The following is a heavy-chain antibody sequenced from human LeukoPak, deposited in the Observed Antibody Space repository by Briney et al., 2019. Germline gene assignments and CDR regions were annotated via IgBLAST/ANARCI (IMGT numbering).Heavy chain of an antibody. CDR3: AGLGTTTGYYYMDV. CDR1: GGSISSGSYY. CDR2: IYTSGST. J-gene: IGHJ6*03. Sequence: PSETLSLTCTVSGGSISSGSYYWSWIRQPAGKGLEWIGRIYTSGSTNYNPSLKSRVTISVDPSKNQFSLKLSSVTAADTAVYYCAGLGTTTGYYYMDVWGKGTTVTVSS. V-gene: IGHV4-61*02. D-gene: IGHD7-27*01.